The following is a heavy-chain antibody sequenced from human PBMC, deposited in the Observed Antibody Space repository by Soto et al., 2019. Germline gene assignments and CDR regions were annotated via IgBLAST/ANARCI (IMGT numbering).Heavy chain of an antibody. CDR3: ARDVGLIVGDLDAFDI. J-gene: IGHJ3*02. V-gene: IGHV1-18*01. Sequence: ASVKVSCKASGYTFTSYGISWVRQAPGQGLEWMGWISAYNGNTNYAQKLQGRVTMTTDTSTSTAYMELRSLRSDDTAVYYCARDVGLIVGDLDAFDIWGQGTMVTVSS. D-gene: IGHD1-26*01. CDR2: ISAYNGNT. CDR1: GYTFTSYG.